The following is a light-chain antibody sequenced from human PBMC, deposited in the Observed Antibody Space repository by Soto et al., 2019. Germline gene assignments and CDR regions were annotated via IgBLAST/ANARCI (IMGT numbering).Light chain of an antibody. CDR2: GAS. Sequence: EIVLTQSPGTLSLSPGARATLSCRASQNVDSNYLAWYQQNPGQAPRIIIFGASGRATGIPVRFSGSGSGTAFTLPITSLEPEDFAVYYCQQYGSLPWTFGQGPKVVI. CDR1: QNVDSNY. CDR3: QQYGSLPWT. V-gene: IGKV3-20*01. J-gene: IGKJ1*01.